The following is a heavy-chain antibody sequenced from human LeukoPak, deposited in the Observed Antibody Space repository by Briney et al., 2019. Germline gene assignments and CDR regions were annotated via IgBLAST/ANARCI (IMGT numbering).Heavy chain of an antibody. CDR1: GYTFTSYG. V-gene: IGHV1-18*01. J-gene: IGHJ4*02. Sequence: ASVKVSCKASGYTFTSYGISWVRQAPGQGLEWMGWVSAYNGNTNYAQKFQGRVTITADESTSTAYMELSSLRSEDTAVYYCARESRTTVTLNYWGQGTLVTVSS. CDR3: ARESRTTVTLNY. CDR2: VSAYNGNT. D-gene: IGHD4-11*01.